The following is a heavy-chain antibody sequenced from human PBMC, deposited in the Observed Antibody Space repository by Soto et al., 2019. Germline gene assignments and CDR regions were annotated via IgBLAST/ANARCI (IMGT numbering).Heavy chain of an antibody. Sequence: QVHLIQSGAEVKKPGSSVKVSCKAAGGTFNTYKLFWVRQAPGHGLEWMGRIIPMLPVTNSAQKFQGRLTLTAHNSTGTAFIELTSLTSDDTAVYYCSIGSWSAETFDVWGQGTMVTVSS. D-gene: IGHD2-2*01. CDR3: SIGSWSAETFDV. J-gene: IGHJ3*01. CDR1: GGTFNTYK. CDR2: IIPMLPVT. V-gene: IGHV1-69*02.